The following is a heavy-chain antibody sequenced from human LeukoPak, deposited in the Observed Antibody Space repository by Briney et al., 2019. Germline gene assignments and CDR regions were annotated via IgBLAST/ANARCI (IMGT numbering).Heavy chain of an antibody. CDR2: IYYSGST. J-gene: IGHJ4*02. D-gene: IGHD3-10*01. CDR3: ARDSKVLSGIVQYFDY. V-gene: IGHV4-39*07. CDR1: GGFISSSSYS. Sequence: SETLSLTCSVSGGFISSSSYSWGWIRQPPGKGLEWIGSIYYSGSTYYNPSLKSRVTISVDTSKNQFSLKLSSVTAADTAVYYCARDSKVLSGIVQYFDYWGQGTLVTVSS.